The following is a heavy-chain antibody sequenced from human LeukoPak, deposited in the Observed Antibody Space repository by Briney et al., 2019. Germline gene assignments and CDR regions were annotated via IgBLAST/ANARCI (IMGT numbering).Heavy chain of an antibody. CDR1: GGPIYSYY. V-gene: IGHV4-4*07. CDR3: ARMNFYDSTGYSPGHYMDV. J-gene: IGHJ6*03. Sequence: SETLSLTCTVSGGPIYSYYWSWIRQTAGKGLEWIGRLYPGVSTHNNPSLKSRVTISVDTSKKQFALKLSAVTAADTAVYYCARMNFYDSTGYSPGHYMDVWGKGTMVTVSS. CDR2: LYPGVST. D-gene: IGHD3-22*01.